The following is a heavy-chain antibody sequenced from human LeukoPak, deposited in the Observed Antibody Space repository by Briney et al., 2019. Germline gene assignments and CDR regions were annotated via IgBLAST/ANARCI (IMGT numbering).Heavy chain of an antibody. CDR1: GFTFDDYA. Sequence: PGGSLRLSCAASGFTFDDYAMHWVRQAPGKGLEWVSGISWNSGSIGYADSVKGRFTISRDNAKNSLYLQMNSLRAEDTAVYYCARELRTPYDILGRGNAFDIWGQGTMVTVSS. D-gene: IGHD3-9*01. CDR3: ARELRTPYDILGRGNAFDI. CDR2: ISWNSGSI. J-gene: IGHJ3*02. V-gene: IGHV3-9*01.